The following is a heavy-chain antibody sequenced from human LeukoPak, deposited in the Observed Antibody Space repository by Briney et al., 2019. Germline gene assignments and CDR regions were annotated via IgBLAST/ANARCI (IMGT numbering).Heavy chain of an antibody. D-gene: IGHD3-22*01. Sequence: SETLSLTCTVSGGSISSYYWSWIRQPAGKGLEWIGRIYTSGSTNYNPSPKSRVTISVDTSKNQFSLKLSSVTAADTAVYYCARSLGYDSSGYYSEYFQHWGQGTLVTVSS. J-gene: IGHJ1*01. CDR1: GGSISSYY. CDR2: IYTSGST. CDR3: ARSLGYDSSGYYSEYFQH. V-gene: IGHV4-4*07.